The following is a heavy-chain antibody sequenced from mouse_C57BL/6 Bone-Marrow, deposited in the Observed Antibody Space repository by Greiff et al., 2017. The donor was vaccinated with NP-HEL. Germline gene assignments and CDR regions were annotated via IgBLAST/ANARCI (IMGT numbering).Heavy chain of an antibody. CDR3: ARSREAYMGAMDY. CDR2: IDPNSGGT. Sequence: VQLQQPGAELVKPGASVKLSCKASGYTFTSYWMHWVKQRPGRGLEWIGRIDPNSGGTKYNEKFKNKATLTVDKHSSKAYIQLSSLTSEGSAVYYCARSREAYMGAMDYWGQGASGTVSS. D-gene: IGHD1-1*02. J-gene: IGHJ4*01. CDR1: GYTFTSYW. V-gene: IGHV1-72*01.